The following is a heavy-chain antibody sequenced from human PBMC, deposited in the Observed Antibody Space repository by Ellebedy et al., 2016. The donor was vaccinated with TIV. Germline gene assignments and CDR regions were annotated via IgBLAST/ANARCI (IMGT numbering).Heavy chain of an antibody. J-gene: IGHJ5*02. Sequence: PGGSLRLSCEASESTFSSYGMSWVRQAPGKGLEWVSSISTTDGTNYADSVKGRFTISRDNPKNTLYLQMNSLRAEDTAVYYCARVPWGSGAVNWFDPWGQGTLVTVSS. CDR2: ISTTDGT. V-gene: IGHV3-23*01. CDR1: ESTFSSYG. CDR3: ARVPWGSGAVNWFDP. D-gene: IGHD3-10*01.